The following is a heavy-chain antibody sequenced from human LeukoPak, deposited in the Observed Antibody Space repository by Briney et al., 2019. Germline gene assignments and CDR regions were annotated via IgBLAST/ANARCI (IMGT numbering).Heavy chain of an antibody. CDR3: TTVSSYYDSSGYYGY. D-gene: IGHD3-22*01. V-gene: IGHV3-15*01. CDR1: GFTFSNAW. J-gene: IGHJ4*02. Sequence: PGGSLRLSCAASGFTFSNAWMSWVRQAPGKGLEWVGRIKSKTDGGTTDYAAPVKGRFTISRDDSRNTLYLQMNSLKTEDTAVYYCTTVSSYYDSSGYYGYWGQGTLVTVSS. CDR2: IKSKTDGGTT.